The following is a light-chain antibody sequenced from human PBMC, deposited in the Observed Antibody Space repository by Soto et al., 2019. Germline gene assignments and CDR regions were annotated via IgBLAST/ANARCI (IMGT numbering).Light chain of an antibody. Sequence: NVLTQSPGTLSFSPGGRATLSCRARQSVSSSSLAWYQQKPGRAPSLLIYGASSRATGVPERFSGSGSRTDFTLTISRLEPEDFAVYYCQQYGSSPRTFGQGTKVDIK. CDR1: QSVSSSS. CDR3: QQYGSSPRT. CDR2: GAS. V-gene: IGKV3-20*01. J-gene: IGKJ1*01.